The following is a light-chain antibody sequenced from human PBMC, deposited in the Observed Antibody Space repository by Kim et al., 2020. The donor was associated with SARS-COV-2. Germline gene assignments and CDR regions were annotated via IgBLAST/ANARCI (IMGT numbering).Light chain of an antibody. V-gene: IGKV1-27*01. Sequence: ASGGDTVTITCRASQPISNLLAWYQHKPGEVPRVLIYAASTLQPGIPSRFSGSRSGTEFTLTLSSLQPEDVATYYCQKYDTVPFTFGPGTRVDIK. CDR3: QKYDTVPFT. CDR2: AAS. CDR1: QPISNL. J-gene: IGKJ3*01.